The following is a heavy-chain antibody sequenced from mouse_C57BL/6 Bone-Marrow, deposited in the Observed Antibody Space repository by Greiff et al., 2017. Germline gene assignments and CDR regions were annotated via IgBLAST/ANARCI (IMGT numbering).Heavy chain of an antibody. CDR1: GYTFTSYD. D-gene: IGHD1-2*01. CDR3: ARSELRRYFDV. V-gene: IGHV1-85*01. CDR2: IYPRDGST. J-gene: IGHJ1*03. Sequence: QVQLQQSGPELVKPGASVKLSCKASGYTFTSYDINWVKQRPGQGLEWIVWIYPRDGSTKYNEKFKGKATLTVDTSSSTAYMELHSLASEASAVYFCARSELRRYFDVWGTGTTVTVSS.